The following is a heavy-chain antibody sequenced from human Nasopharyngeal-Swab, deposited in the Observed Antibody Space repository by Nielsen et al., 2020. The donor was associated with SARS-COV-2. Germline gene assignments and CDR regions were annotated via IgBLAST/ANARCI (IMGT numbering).Heavy chain of an antibody. J-gene: IGHJ4*02. CDR2: IIPIFGTA. CDR1: GGTFSSYA. D-gene: IGHD5-12*01. V-gene: IGHV1-69*05. Sequence: SVKVSCKASGGTFSSYAISWVRQAPGQGLEWMGGIIPIFGTANYAQKFQGRVTMTRNTSISTAYMELSSLRSEDTAVYYCARGRDTVAIDYWGQGTLVTVSS. CDR3: ARGRDTVAIDY.